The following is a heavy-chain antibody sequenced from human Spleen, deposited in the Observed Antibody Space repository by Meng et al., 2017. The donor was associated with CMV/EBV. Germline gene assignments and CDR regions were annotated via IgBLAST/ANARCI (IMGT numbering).Heavy chain of an antibody. V-gene: IGHV4-59*01. D-gene: IGHD3-3*01. CDR1: GASISSNY. CDR2: IYYSGST. J-gene: IGHJ6*02. Sequence: SETLSLTCTVSGASISSNYWSWSRRPPGKGLEWIGYIYYSGSTSYNPSLKSRVTISVDTSKNQFSLRLSSVTAADTAAYYCARFQRMTIFGVDYYYGVGVWGQGTLVTVSS. CDR3: ARFQRMTIFGVDYYYGVGV.